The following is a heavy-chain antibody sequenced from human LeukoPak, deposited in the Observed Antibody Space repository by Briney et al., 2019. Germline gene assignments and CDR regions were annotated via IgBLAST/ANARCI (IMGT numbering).Heavy chain of an antibody. CDR3: ARGVRGLQPPSL. J-gene: IGHJ4*02. CDR1: GFTFDDYA. Sequence: PGGSLRLSCAASGFTFDDYAMHWVRQAPGKGLEWVSGISWNSGSIGYADSVKGRFTISRDNAKNSLYLQMNSLRAEDTAVYYCARGVRGLQPPSLWGQGTLVTVSS. CDR2: ISWNSGSI. D-gene: IGHD1-1*01. V-gene: IGHV3-9*01.